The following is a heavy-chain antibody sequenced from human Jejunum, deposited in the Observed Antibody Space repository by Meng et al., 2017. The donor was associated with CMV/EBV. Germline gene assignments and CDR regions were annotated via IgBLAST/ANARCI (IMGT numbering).Heavy chain of an antibody. V-gene: IGHV4-59*01. CDR1: VTTTSYY. CDR3: ARDWPYCSGDNRWRALDH. D-gene: IGHD2-15*01. CDR2: VYHSGDT. Sequence: VTTTSYYWTWIRQPPGKGLEWIGYVYHSGDTNYNPSLKSRVTMSVDTSKNQFSLNLSSVTAADTAMYYCARDWPYCSGDNRWRALDHWGQGTLVTVSS. J-gene: IGHJ4*02.